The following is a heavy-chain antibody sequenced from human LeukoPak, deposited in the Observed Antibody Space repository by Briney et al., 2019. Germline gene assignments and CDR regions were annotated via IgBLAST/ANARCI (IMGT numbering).Heavy chain of an antibody. CDR2: IYYSGST. CDR3: AVPFYYDSSGYSQRYFDY. J-gene: IGHJ4*02. Sequence: SETLSLTCAVYGGSFSGYYWSWIRQPPGKGLEWIGSIYYSGSTYYNPSLKGRVTISVDTSKNQFSLKLSSVTAADTAVYYCAVPFYYDSSGYSQRYFDYWGQGTLVTVSS. V-gene: IGHV4-34*01. D-gene: IGHD3-22*01. CDR1: GGSFSGYY.